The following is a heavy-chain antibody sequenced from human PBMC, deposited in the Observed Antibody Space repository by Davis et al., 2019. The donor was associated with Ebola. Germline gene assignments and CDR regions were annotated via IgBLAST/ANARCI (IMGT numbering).Heavy chain of an antibody. D-gene: IGHD4-17*01. Sequence: GGSLRLSCAASGFTFGLYAMSWVRQAPGKGLEWVSAISSTGGTTYYADSVEGRFSMSLDISKNLVYLQMDSLRPEDTATYFCAKMGNDFGDFPDNYWGQGTLVTVSS. J-gene: IGHJ4*02. CDR1: GFTFGLYA. V-gene: IGHV3-23*01. CDR2: ISSTGGTT. CDR3: AKMGNDFGDFPDNY.